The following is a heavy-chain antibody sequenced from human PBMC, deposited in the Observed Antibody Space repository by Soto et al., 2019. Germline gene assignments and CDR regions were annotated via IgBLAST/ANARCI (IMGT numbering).Heavy chain of an antibody. J-gene: IGHJ4*02. CDR3: ARAYQLTYYFDD. CDR1: GVTFRGYA. V-gene: IGHV3-30*14. CDR2: ISDDGSKT. D-gene: IGHD3-9*01. Sequence: GGSLRLSCAGSGVTFRGYAVHWVRQTPGKGLEWVTVISDDGSKTYYADSVKGRFSVSRDDSTNMVFLQMSSLRSEDTAFYHSARAYQLTYYFDDWGPGTPVTVSS.